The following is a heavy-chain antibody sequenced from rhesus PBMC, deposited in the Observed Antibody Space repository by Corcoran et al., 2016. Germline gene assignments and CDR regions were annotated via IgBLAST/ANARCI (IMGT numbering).Heavy chain of an antibody. J-gene: IGHJ4*01. D-gene: IGHD4-17*01. V-gene: IGHV4-73*01. Sequence: QVQLQQWGEGLVKPSETLSLTCAVYGGSISGYYYWSWIPQPPGKGLEWIGYIYGKSASTNYNPSLKNRVTISKDTSKNQFSLKLSSVTAADTAVYYCAKDNYGYDYWGQGVLVTVSS. CDR3: AKDNYGYDY. CDR1: GGSISGYYY. CDR2: IYGKSAST.